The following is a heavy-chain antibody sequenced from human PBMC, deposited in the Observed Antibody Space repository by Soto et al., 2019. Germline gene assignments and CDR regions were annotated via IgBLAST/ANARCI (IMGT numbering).Heavy chain of an antibody. CDR3: AKDLVQYSSGSGNDGYDY. CDR2: ISGSGGST. Sequence: EVQLLESGGGLVQPGGSLRLSCAASGFTFSSYAMSWVRQAPGKGLEWVSAISGSGGSTYYADSVKGRFTISRDNSKNTLYLQMNSLRAEDTAVYYCAKDLVQYSSGSGNDGYDYWGQGTLVTVSS. J-gene: IGHJ4*02. CDR1: GFTFSSYA. D-gene: IGHD6-19*01. V-gene: IGHV3-23*01.